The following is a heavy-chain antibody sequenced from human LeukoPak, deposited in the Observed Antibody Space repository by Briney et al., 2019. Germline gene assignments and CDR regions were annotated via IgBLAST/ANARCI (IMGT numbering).Heavy chain of an antibody. Sequence: GGSLRLSCAASGFTFSYYSMNWVRQAPGKGLECISYSNTDGTISYADSVKGRFTISRDNAENSLSLQMNSLRDEDTAVYFCVRDRDYAFDFWGQGTMVTVSS. CDR1: GFTFSYYS. V-gene: IGHV3-48*02. CDR2: SNTDGTI. J-gene: IGHJ3*01. CDR3: VRDRDYAFDF.